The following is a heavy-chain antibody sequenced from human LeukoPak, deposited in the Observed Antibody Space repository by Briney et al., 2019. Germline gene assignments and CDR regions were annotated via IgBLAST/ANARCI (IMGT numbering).Heavy chain of an antibody. J-gene: IGHJ4*02. CDR2: IYYSGST. CDR1: GGSISSSSYY. CDR3: ARTRSKGELGINDY. D-gene: IGHD1-26*01. V-gene: IGHV4-39*07. Sequence: SETLSLTCTVSGGSISSSSYYWGWIRQPPGKGLEWIGSIYYSGSTYYNPSLKSRVTISVDTPKNQFSLKLSSVTAADTAVYYCARTRSKGELGINDYWGQGTLVTVSS.